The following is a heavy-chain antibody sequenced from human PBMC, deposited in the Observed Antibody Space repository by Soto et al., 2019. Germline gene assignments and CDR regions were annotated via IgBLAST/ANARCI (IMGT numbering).Heavy chain of an antibody. J-gene: IGHJ4*02. CDR2: IYYSGTT. D-gene: IGHD1-26*01. CDR1: GYSISSSNW. V-gene: IGHV4-28*01. Sequence: QVQLQESGPGLVKPSDTLSLTCAVSGYSISSSNWWGWIRQPPGKGLEWIGYIYYSGTTYYNPSLKSRVTISIDTSQDLSPPNLTSVTAVDTAVYYCARRELQGPMAYWGPGTLVTVSS. CDR3: ARRELQGPMAY.